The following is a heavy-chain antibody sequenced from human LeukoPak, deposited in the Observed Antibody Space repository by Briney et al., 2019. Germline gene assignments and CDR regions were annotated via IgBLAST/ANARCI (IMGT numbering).Heavy chain of an antibody. Sequence: SETLSLTCTVSGGSISSYYRSWIRQPPGKGLEWIGYIYYSGSTNYTPSLKSRVTISVDTSKNQFSLKLSSVTAADTAVYYCARDSSYSSDWFNKQFYYWGQGTLVTVSS. CDR3: ARDSSYSSDWFNKQFYY. D-gene: IGHD6-19*01. CDR1: GGSISSYY. V-gene: IGHV4-59*12. CDR2: IYYSGST. J-gene: IGHJ4*02.